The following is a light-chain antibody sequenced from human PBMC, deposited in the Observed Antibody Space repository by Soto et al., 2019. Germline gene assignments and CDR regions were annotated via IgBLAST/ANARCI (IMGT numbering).Light chain of an antibody. Sequence: EMDMTQSPATLSVSPGEGATLSCRAAQNIGNSLGWYQQRPGQAPRLLIYGAFHRATGIPARFSGSGSGTDFTLTINRLQPEDSAPYYCQYLRAFGQGTKLEIK. V-gene: IGKV3-15*01. J-gene: IGKJ2*01. CDR3: QYLRA. CDR1: QNIGNS. CDR2: GAF.